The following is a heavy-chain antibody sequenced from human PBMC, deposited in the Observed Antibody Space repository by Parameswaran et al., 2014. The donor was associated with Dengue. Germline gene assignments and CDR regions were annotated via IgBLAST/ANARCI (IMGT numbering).Heavy chain of an antibody. CDR3: ARGYSYGYVDY. V-gene: IGHV3-74*01. Sequence: VRQMPGKGLVWVSHVKSDGSSTSYADSVKGRLTISRDNAKNTLYLQMNSLRAEDTAVYYCARGYSYGYVDYWGQGTLVTVSS. D-gene: IGHD5-18*01. CDR2: VKSDGSST. J-gene: IGHJ4*02.